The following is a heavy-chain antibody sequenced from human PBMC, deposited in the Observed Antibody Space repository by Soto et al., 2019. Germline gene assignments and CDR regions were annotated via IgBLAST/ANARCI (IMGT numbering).Heavy chain of an antibody. CDR3: ARLPRRRYSSSWYAYYFDY. V-gene: IGHV4-34*01. Sequence: QVQLQQWGAGLLKPSETLSLTCAVYGGSFSGYYWSWIRQPPGKGLEWIGEINHSGSTNYNPSLKSRVTISVDTSKNQFSLKLSSVTAADTAVYYCARLPRRRYSSSWYAYYFDYWGQGTLVTVSS. J-gene: IGHJ4*02. CDR1: GGSFSGYY. D-gene: IGHD6-13*01. CDR2: INHSGST.